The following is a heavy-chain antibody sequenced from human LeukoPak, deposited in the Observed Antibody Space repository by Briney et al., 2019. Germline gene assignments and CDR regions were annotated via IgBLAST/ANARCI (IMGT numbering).Heavy chain of an antibody. D-gene: IGHD2-2*01. CDR1: GGSISSGGYY. J-gene: IGHJ6*03. CDR3: ARGRMYQLLYYYYMDV. CDR2: IYHSGST. Sequence: PSETLSLTCTVSGGSISSGGYYWSWIRQPPGKGLEWIGYIYHSGSTYYNPPLKSRVTISVDRSKNQFSLKLSSVTAADTAVYYCARGRMYQLLYYYYMDVWGKGTTVTVSS. V-gene: IGHV4-30-2*01.